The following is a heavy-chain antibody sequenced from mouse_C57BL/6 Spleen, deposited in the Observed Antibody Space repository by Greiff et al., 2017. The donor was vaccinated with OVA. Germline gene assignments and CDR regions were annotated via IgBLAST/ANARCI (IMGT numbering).Heavy chain of an antibody. Sequence: QVQLQQSGPELVKPGASVKISCKASGYSFTSYYIHWVKQRPGQGLEWIGWIYPGSGNTKYNEKFKGKATLTADTSSSTAYMQLSSLTSEDSAVYDCAKVTTVVDWYFDVWGTGTTVTVSS. CDR1: GYSFTSYY. CDR3: AKVTTVVDWYFDV. CDR2: IYPGSGNT. J-gene: IGHJ1*03. D-gene: IGHD1-1*01. V-gene: IGHV1-66*01.